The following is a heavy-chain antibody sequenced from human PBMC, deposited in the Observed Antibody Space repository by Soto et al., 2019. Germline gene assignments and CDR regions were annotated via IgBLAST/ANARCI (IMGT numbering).Heavy chain of an antibody. CDR1: GFTFDDYA. J-gene: IGHJ4*02. D-gene: IGHD1-1*01. CDR3: ARGSWNDKYYFDY. Sequence: EVQLVESGGGLVQPGRSLRLSCAASGFTFDDYAMHWVRQAPGKGLEWVSGISWNSGSIGYADSVKGRFTISRDNAKNSLYLQMNSLRAEDTALYYCARGSWNDKYYFDYWGQGTRVTVSS. CDR2: ISWNSGSI. V-gene: IGHV3-9*01.